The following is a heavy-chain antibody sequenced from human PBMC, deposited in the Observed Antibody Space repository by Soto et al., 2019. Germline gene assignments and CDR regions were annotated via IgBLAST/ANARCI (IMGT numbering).Heavy chain of an antibody. Sequence: QVQLVESGGGVVQPGRSLRLSCAASGFTFSSYGMHWVRQAPGKGLEWVAGISYDGSNKYYADSVKGRFTISRDNSKNTLYLQMNSLRAEDTAVYYCAKPFSNCNDFEAFDIWGQGTMVTVSS. J-gene: IGHJ3*02. CDR1: GFTFSSYG. CDR3: AKPFSNCNDFEAFDI. V-gene: IGHV3-30*18. D-gene: IGHD1-1*01. CDR2: ISYDGSNK.